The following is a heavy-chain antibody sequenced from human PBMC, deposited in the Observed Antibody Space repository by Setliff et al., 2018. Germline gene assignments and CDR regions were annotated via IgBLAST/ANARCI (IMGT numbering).Heavy chain of an antibody. Sequence: TLSLTCTVSGYSISSGYIWGWIRQPPRKGLEWVGNIGHTGSINYNPSLKSRLTISRDTSKNQVSLKLNSVTATDTAVYYCARDLGHGGDSDYWGQGILVTVSS. CDR3: ARDLGHGGDSDY. J-gene: IGHJ4*02. D-gene: IGHD2-21*02. CDR2: IGHTGSI. CDR1: GYSISSGYI. V-gene: IGHV4-38-2*02.